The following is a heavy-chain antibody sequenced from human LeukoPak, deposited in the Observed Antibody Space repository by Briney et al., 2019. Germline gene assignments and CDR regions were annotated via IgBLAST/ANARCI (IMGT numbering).Heavy chain of an antibody. J-gene: IGHJ3*02. CDR2: IYYRGST. Sequence: SETLSLTCTVSGGSISSYYWSWIRQPPGKGLEWIGYIYYRGSTNYNPPLKSRVTVSVDTSKNQFSLKLSSVTAADTAVYYCARGTGWYGRPDAFDIWGQGTMVTVSS. D-gene: IGHD2-15*01. CDR1: GGSISSYY. V-gene: IGHV4-59*01. CDR3: ARGTGWYGRPDAFDI.